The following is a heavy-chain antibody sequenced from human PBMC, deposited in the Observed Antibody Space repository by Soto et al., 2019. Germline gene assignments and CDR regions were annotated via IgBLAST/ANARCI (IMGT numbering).Heavy chain of an antibody. CDR3: ARVQVDYDSSGYYTYYFDY. V-gene: IGHV4-30-4*01. J-gene: IGHJ4*02. Sequence: SETLSLTCTVSGGSISSGDYYWSWIRQPPGKGLEWIGYIYYSGSTYYNPSLKSRVTISVDTSKNQFSLKLSSVTAADTAVYYCARVQVDYDSSGYYTYYFDYWGQGTLVTVSS. CDR1: GGSISSGDYY. CDR2: IYYSGST. D-gene: IGHD3-22*01.